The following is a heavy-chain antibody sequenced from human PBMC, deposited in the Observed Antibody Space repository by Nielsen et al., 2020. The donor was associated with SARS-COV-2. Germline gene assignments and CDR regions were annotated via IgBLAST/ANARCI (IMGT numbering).Heavy chain of an antibody. CDR1: GGSISSYY. V-gene: IGHV4-59*08. CDR2: IYYSGST. Sequence: SETLSLTCTVSGGSISSYYWSWIRQPPGKGLEWIGYIYYSGSTNYNPSLKSRVTISVDTSKNQFSLKLSSVTAADTAVYYCARAASANYYYYYGMDVWGQGTTVTVAS. CDR3: ARAASANYYYYYGMDV. J-gene: IGHJ6*02.